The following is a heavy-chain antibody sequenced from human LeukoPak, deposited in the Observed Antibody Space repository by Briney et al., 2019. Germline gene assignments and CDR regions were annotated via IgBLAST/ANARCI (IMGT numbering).Heavy chain of an antibody. Sequence: GGSLRLSCAASGFTFSSYAMHWVRQAPGKGLEWVAVISYDESNKYYADSVKGRFTISRDNSKNTLYLQVDSPRAEDTAVYYCAIPGIAAAGETYLDYWGQGTLVTVSS. CDR1: GFTFSSYA. D-gene: IGHD6-13*01. CDR3: AIPGIAAAGETYLDY. J-gene: IGHJ4*02. V-gene: IGHV3-30*04. CDR2: ISYDESNK.